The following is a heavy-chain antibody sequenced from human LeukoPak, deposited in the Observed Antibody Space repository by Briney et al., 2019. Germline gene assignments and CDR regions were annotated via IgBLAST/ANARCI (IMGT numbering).Heavy chain of an antibody. J-gene: IGHJ4*02. CDR1: GYTFTSNY. V-gene: IGHV1-46*01. CDR2: IYPRDGST. CDR3: ARDQEGFDY. Sequence: ASVKVSCKASGYTFTSNYIHWVRRAPGQGLEWMGMIYPRDGSTSYAQKFQGRVTVTRDTSTSTVHMELSGLRSEDTAVYYCARDQEGFDYWGQGTLVTVSS.